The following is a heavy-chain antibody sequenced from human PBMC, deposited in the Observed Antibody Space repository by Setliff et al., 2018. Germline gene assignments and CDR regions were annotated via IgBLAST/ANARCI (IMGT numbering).Heavy chain of an antibody. V-gene: IGHV3-7*01. CDR3: VRGGEGRDDSNSGS. CDR1: GFSFRDSW. Sequence: GGSLRLSCAASGFSFRDSWMSWVRQAPGKGLEWVANINHDGIEKYYVDSVKGRFTIYRDNAKNSLYLQMNSLRAEDTAVYYCVRGGEGRDDSNSGSWGQGTLVTVS. CDR2: INHDGIEK. D-gene: IGHD2-21*02. J-gene: IGHJ5*02.